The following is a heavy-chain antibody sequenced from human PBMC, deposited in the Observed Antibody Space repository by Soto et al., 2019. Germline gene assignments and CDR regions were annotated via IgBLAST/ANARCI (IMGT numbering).Heavy chain of an antibody. J-gene: IGHJ5*02. Sequence: PGGSLRLSCAGSGFTFSSYAMSWVRQAPGKGLEWVSYISGGSSTVYYADSVKGRFTVSRDNARRSLYLEMKNLRDEDTAVYYCVREEAPFPWGQGTLVTVSS. V-gene: IGHV3-48*02. CDR3: VREEAPFP. CDR2: ISGGSSTV. CDR1: GFTFSSYA.